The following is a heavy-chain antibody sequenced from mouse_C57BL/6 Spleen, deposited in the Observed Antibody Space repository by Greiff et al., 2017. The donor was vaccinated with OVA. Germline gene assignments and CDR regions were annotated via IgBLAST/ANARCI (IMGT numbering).Heavy chain of an antibody. CDR2: IYPGSGNT. CDR3: ARADYCSSLWYFDV. V-gene: IGHV1-66*01. J-gene: IGHJ1*03. CDR1: GYSFTSYY. Sequence: VQLQQSGPELVKPGASVKISCKASGYSFTSYYIHWVKQRPGQGLEWIGWIYPGSGNTEYNEKFKGKATLTADTSSSTAYMQLSSLTSEDSAVYYWARADYCSSLWYFDVWGTGTTVTVSS. D-gene: IGHD1-1*01.